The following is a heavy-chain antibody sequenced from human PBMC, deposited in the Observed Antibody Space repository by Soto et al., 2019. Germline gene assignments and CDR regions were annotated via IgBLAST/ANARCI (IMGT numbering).Heavy chain of an antibody. CDR3: ARDVIVVVPAAMTFYYYYGMDV. D-gene: IGHD2-2*01. Sequence: GGSLRLSCAASGFTFSSYAMHWVRQAPGKGLGGVAVISYDGSNKYYADSVKGRFTISRDNSKNTLYLQMNSLRAEDTAVYYCARDVIVVVPAAMTFYYYYGMDVWGQGTTVTVSS. CDR1: GFTFSSYA. J-gene: IGHJ6*02. CDR2: ISYDGSNK. V-gene: IGHV3-30-3*01.